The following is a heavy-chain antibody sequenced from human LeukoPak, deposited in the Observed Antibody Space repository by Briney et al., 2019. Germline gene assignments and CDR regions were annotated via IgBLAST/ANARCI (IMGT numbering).Heavy chain of an antibody. V-gene: IGHV3-23*01. Sequence: GGSLRLSCAASGFTFSNYAMIWVRQAPGKGLEWLSVISGSGGTTYYADSVKGRSTISRDNSKNTLYLQMNSLRAEDTAVYYCAKRIGYCSGGSCYPGTAVDYWGQGTLVTVSS. J-gene: IGHJ4*02. CDR2: ISGSGGTT. D-gene: IGHD2-15*01. CDR3: AKRIGYCSGGSCYPGTAVDY. CDR1: GFTFSNYA.